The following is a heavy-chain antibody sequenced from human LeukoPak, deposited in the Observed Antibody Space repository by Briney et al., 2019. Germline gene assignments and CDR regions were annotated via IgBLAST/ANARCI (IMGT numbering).Heavy chain of an antibody. D-gene: IGHD2-2*01. Sequence: SVKVSCKASGGTFSNYTISWVRQAPGQGIEWMGRIIPMFGTANYAQKFQGRVTITTGESTSTAYMELSSLRSEDTAVYYCARARYCSSTSCYLRAQYYFDYWGQGTLVTVSS. J-gene: IGHJ4*02. CDR2: IIPMFGTA. CDR1: GGTFSNYT. V-gene: IGHV1-69*05. CDR3: ARARYCSSTSCYLRAQYYFDY.